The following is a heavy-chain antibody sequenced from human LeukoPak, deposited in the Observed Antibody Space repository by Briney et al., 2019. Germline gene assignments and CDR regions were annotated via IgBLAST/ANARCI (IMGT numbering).Heavy chain of an antibody. CDR3: AKSYSSGWFGLYFDS. CDR1: GFTVSSYA. V-gene: IGHV3-23*01. CDR2: FSGSGDTT. J-gene: IGHJ4*02. D-gene: IGHD6-19*01. Sequence: PGGSLRLSCAAPGFTVSSYAMNWVRQAPGKGLEWVSTFSGSGDTTYYADSVKGRFAISTDNSKNTLYLQMDSLRAEDTAVYYCAKSYSSGWFGLYFDSWDQGTLVTVSS.